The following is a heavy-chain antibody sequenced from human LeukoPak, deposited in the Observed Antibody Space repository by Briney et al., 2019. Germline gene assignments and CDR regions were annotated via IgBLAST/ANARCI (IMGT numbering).Heavy chain of an antibody. CDR2: IIPMFATP. D-gene: IGHD2-8*01. J-gene: IGHJ5*02. Sequence: GASVKVSCKASGDTFTTYAIIWVRQAPGQGLEWMGGIIPMFATPNYAQRLRGRVTITADKSTTTAYMELSSLRSEDTAVYYCARAGIPGYCTNVTCSNWLDPWGQGTLVTVSS. CDR3: ARAGIPGYCTNVTCSNWLDP. CDR1: GDTFTTYA. V-gene: IGHV1-69*06.